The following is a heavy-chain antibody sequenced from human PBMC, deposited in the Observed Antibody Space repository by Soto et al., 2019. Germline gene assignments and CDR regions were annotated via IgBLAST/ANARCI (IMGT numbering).Heavy chain of an antibody. V-gene: IGHV1-18*01. Sequence: ASVKVSCKASGYTFTSYGISWVRQAPGQGLEWMGWISAYNGNTNYAQKFQGRVTITADESTSTAYMELSSLRSEDTAVCYCARAAYPFVWLAHFTFWGQGTLVTVSS. CDR2: ISAYNGNT. CDR3: ARAAYPFVWLAHFTF. CDR1: GYTFTSYG. D-gene: IGHD6-19*01. J-gene: IGHJ4*02.